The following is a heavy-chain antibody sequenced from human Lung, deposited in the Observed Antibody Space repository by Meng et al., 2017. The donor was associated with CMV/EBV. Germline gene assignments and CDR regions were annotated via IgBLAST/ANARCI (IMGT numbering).Heavy chain of an antibody. CDR2: IYHSGST. D-gene: IGHD6-19*01. V-gene: IGHV4-4*02. J-gene: IGHJ4*02. CDR3: ASFPPPGKQWLVTDY. Sequence: VQLQASGPGLLNRAGTLSLTCGVSGGSISSSNWWSWVRQPSGKGLEWIGEIYHSGSTNYNPSLKSRVTISVDKSKNQFSLKLSSVTAADTAVYYCASFPPPGKQWLVTDYWGQGTLVTVSS. CDR1: GGSISSSNW.